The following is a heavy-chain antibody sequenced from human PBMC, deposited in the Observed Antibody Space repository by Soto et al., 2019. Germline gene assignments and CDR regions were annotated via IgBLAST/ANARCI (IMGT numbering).Heavy chain of an antibody. CDR2: IYYSGST. J-gene: IGHJ4*02. CDR1: GGSISSSSYY. Sequence: SETLSLTCTVSGGSISSSSYYWGWIRQPPGKGLEWIGSIYYSGSTYYNPSLKSQITISVDTSKNQFSLKLSSVTAADTAVYYCARHTPAISISDHWGQGTLVTVSS. V-gene: IGHV4-39*01. D-gene: IGHD2-15*01. CDR3: ARHTPAISISDH.